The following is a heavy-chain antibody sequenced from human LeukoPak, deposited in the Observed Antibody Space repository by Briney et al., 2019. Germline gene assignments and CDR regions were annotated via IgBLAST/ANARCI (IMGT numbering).Heavy chain of an antibody. D-gene: IGHD3-22*01. CDR1: GFTFSSYA. CDR2: ISYDGSNK. J-gene: IGHJ4*02. CDR3: AKDRGDSSGYYPDYFDY. V-gene: IGHV3-30*04. Sequence: PGGSLRLSCAASGFTFSSYAMHWVRQAPGKGLEWVAVISYDGSNKYYADSVKGRFTISRDNSKNTLYLQMNSLRAEDTAVYYCAKDRGDSSGYYPDYFDYWGQGTLVTVSS.